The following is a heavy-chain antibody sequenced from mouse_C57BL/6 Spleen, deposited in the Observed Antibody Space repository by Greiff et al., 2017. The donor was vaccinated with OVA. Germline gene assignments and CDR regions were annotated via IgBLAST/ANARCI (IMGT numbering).Heavy chain of an antibody. D-gene: IGHD1-1*01. J-gene: IGHJ2*01. V-gene: IGHV1-64*01. CDR1: GYTFTSYW. CDR2: IHPNSGST. CDR3: ARDTTVVARYYFDY. Sequence: QVQLKQPGAELVKPGASVKLSCKASGYTFTSYWMHWVKQRPGQGLEWIGMIHPNSGSTNYNEKFKSKATLTVDKSSSTAYMQLSSLTSEDAAVYYCARDTTVVARYYFDYWGQGTTLTVSS.